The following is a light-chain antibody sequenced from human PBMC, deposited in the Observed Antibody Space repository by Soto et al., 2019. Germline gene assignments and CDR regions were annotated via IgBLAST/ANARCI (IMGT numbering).Light chain of an antibody. Sequence: AIRMSQSPSSLSASTGDRVTITCRASQGISSYLAWYQQKPGKAPKLLIYAASTLQSGVPSRFSGSRTGTDFNLTISCLQSEEFATYYCQQYYSYPYTFGQGTKLEIK. CDR3: QQYYSYPYT. CDR1: QGISSY. CDR2: AAS. V-gene: IGKV1-8*01. J-gene: IGKJ2*01.